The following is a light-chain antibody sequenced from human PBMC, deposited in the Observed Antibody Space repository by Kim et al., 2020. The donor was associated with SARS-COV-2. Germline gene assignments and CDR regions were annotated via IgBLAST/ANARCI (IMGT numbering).Light chain of an antibody. CDR2: DVT. CDR1: SSDVGGFDY. CDR3: ISFTTSGTWV. Sequence: QSALTQPASVSGSPGQSITISCTGTSSDVGGFDYVSWFQQHPGRAPKVMIFDVTTRPSGVSNRFSGSKSGNTASLTISGLQAEDEADYYCISFTTSGTWVFGGGTQLTVL. V-gene: IGLV2-14*03. J-gene: IGLJ3*02.